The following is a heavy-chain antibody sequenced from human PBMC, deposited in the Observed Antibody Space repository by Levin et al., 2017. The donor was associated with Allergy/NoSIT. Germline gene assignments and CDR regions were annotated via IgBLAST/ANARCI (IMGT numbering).Heavy chain of an antibody. CDR1: GFTFSYYE. CDR2: ILPSGSKNT. J-gene: IGHJ4*02. Sequence: GGSLRLSCEASGFTFSYYEMNWVRQAPGKGLEWLSCILPSGSKNTYYADSVKGRFTVSRDDAKNSLFLHMNSLRVDDTAVYYCARNGDGHLDFWGQGTLVTVSS. V-gene: IGHV3-48*03. CDR3: ARNGDGHLDF. D-gene: IGHD2-21*02.